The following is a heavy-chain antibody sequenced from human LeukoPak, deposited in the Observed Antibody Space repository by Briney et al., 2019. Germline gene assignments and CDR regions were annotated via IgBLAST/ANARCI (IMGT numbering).Heavy chain of an antibody. D-gene: IGHD3-3*01. J-gene: IGHJ4*02. CDR3: ARGELRFLERLDY. CDR1: GFTFSSYW. Sequence: PGGSLRLSCAASGFTFSSYWMHWVRQAPGKGLVWVSRINTDGSSTSYADSVKGRFTISRDNAKNTPYLQMNSLRAEDTAVYYCARGELRFLERLDYWGQGTLVTVSS. CDR2: INTDGSST. V-gene: IGHV3-74*01.